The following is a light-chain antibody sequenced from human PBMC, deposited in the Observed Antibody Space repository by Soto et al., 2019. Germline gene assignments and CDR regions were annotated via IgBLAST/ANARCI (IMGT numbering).Light chain of an antibody. J-gene: IGLJ3*02. CDR1: SSDVGAYNH. Sequence: QSVLTQPASVSGSPGQSITISCTGTSSDVGAYNHVSWNQQHPGKVPKVMIYEVNNRPSGVSNRFSASKSGNTASLTISGLQAEDEATYYCSSFTSGGTWVFGGGTKLTVL. CDR2: EVN. V-gene: IGLV2-14*03. CDR3: SSFTSGGTWV.